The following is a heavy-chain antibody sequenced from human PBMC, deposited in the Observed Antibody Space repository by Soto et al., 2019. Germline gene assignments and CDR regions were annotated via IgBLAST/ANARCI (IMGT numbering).Heavy chain of an antibody. CDR3: AREGPAPYYYYGMDV. CDR1: GYTFTNYG. Sequence: QVQVVQSGDEVKKPGASVKVSCKASGYTFTNYGFSWVRQAPGQGLEWMGWISGYNGNTKYAEKFQGRVTMTTDTSTSTANMELRSLRFDDTAVYYCAREGPAPYYYYGMDVWGQGTAVTVSS. CDR2: ISGYNGNT. J-gene: IGHJ6*02. V-gene: IGHV1-18*01.